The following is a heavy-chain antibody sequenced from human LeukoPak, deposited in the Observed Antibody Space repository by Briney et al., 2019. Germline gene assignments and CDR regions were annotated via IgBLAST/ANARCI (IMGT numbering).Heavy chain of an antibody. J-gene: IGHJ4*02. D-gene: IGHD5-24*01. CDR3: AKSGYNRFDY. CDR1: GFTFSSSA. Sequence: GGSLRLSCATSGFTFSSSALSWVRQAPGKGLEWVSNISGSGSGGSTYYADSVKGRFTISRDNSKNTLYLQMNSLRAEDTAVYYCAKSGYNRFDYWGQGTLVTVSS. CDR2: ISGSGSGGST. V-gene: IGHV3-23*01.